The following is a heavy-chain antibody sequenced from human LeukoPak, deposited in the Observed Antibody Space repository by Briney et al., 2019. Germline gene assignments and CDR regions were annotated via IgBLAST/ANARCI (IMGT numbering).Heavy chain of an antibody. CDR3: AREVTPYCGGDCYTTLDY. D-gene: IGHD2-21*02. V-gene: IGHV1-18*01. J-gene: IGHJ4*02. CDR1: GYTFTSYG. Sequence: ASVKVSCKASGYTFTSYGISWVRQAPGQGLEWMGWISAYNGNTNYARKLQGRVTMTTDTSTSTAYMELRSLRSDDTAVYYCAREVTPYCGGDCYTTLDYWGQGTLVTVSS. CDR2: ISAYNGNT.